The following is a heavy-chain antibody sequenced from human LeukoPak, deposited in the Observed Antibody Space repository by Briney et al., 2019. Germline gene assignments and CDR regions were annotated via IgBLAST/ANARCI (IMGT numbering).Heavy chain of an antibody. CDR2: ISSSGANT. D-gene: IGHD2-2*01. CDR3: AKGGEYQLPGDY. CDR1: GYIFSSYS. V-gene: IGHV3-23*01. Sequence: PGGSLRLSCAASGYIFSSYSMSWVRQAPGKGLEWVSTISSSGANTYYADSVKGRFTISRDNSKNTLYLQMNSLRAEDTAAYYCAKGGEYQLPGDYWGQGTLVTVSS. J-gene: IGHJ4*02.